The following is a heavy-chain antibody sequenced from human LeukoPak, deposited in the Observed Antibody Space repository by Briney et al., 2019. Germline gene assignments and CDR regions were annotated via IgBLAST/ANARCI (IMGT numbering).Heavy chain of an antibody. CDR1: GFTFSSYA. J-gene: IGHJ4*02. CDR2: ISGSGGST. D-gene: IGHD1-26*01. Sequence: GGSLRLSCAASGFTFSSYAMSWVRQAPGKGLEWVSAISGSGGSTYYADSVKGRFTISRDNSKNTLYLQVNSLRAEDTAVYYWAKGGKWDVTPFDYWGQGTLVTVSS. CDR3: AKGGKWDVTPFDY. V-gene: IGHV3-23*01.